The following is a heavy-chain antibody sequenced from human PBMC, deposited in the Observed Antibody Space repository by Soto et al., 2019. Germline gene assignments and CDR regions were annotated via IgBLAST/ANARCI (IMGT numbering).Heavy chain of an antibody. V-gene: IGHV3-23*01. CDR3: AKDLGDLGSFDY. J-gene: IGHJ4*02. D-gene: IGHD2-21*02. CDR2: NSGSGGST. CDR1: GFTFSSYA. Sequence: PGGSLRLSCAASGFTFSSYAMSWVRQAPGKGLEWVSANSGSGGSTYYADSVKGRFTISRDNSKNTLYLQMNSLSAEDTAVYYCAKDLGDLGSFDYWGRGPLVTASS.